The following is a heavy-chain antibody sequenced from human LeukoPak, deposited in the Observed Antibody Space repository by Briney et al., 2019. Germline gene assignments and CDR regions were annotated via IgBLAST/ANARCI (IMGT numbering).Heavy chain of an antibody. V-gene: IGHV4-4*07. CDR3: ARGSPRDGYNQD. CDR1: GGSISSCY. D-gene: IGHD5-24*01. CDR2: IYTSGST. J-gene: IGHJ4*02. Sequence: SETLSLTCTVSGGSISSCYWSWIRQPAGKGLEWIGRIYTSGSTNYNPSLKSRVTTSVDTSKNQFSLKLSSVTAADTAVYYCARGSPRDGYNQDWGQGTLVTVSS.